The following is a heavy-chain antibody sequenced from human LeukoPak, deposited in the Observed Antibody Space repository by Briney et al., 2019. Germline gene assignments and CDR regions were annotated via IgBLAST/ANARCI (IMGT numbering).Heavy chain of an antibody. Sequence: ASVNVSCKASGYTFTSYGISWVRQAPGQGLEWMGWISAYNGNTNYAQKLQGRVTTTTDTSTSTAYMELRSLRSDDTAVYYCARESISYDYVWGSYRYNDYWGQGTLVTVSS. CDR1: GYTFTSYG. CDR3: ARESISYDYVWGSYRYNDY. D-gene: IGHD3-16*02. J-gene: IGHJ4*02. V-gene: IGHV1-18*01. CDR2: ISAYNGNT.